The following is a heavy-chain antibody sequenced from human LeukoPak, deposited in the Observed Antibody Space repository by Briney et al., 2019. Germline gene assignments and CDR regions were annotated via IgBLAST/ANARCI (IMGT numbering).Heavy chain of an antibody. V-gene: IGHV3-23*01. J-gene: IGHJ4*02. CDR2: ISGSGGST. CDR3: AKLKSMVATSMYYFDY. CDR1: GFTFSSYA. D-gene: IGHD5-12*01. Sequence: GGSLRLSCAASGFTFSSYAMNWVRQAPGKGLEWVSAISGSGGSTYYADSVKGRFTISRDNSKNTLYLQMNSLRAEDTAVYYCAKLKSMVATSMYYFDYWGQGTLVTVSS.